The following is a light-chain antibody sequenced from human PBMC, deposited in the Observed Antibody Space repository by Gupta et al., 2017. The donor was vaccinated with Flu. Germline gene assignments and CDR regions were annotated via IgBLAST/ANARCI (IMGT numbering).Light chain of an antibody. CDR1: YSDLGYQNY. Sequence: QSALTQPASVSGSPGQSITISCAGAYSDLGYQNYVSWYQQHPGRAPKLIIYEVYNRPAGIANRFSASRSGNTASLTISVLQAEDDAYYYCASYTNTGVRVFGGGTKVTVL. CDR3: ASYTNTGVRV. CDR2: EVY. V-gene: IGLV2-14*01. J-gene: IGLJ3*02.